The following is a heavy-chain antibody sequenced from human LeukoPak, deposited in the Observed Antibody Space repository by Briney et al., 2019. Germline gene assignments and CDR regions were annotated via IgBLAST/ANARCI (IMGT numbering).Heavy chain of an antibody. D-gene: IGHD6-13*01. Sequence: PGGSLRLSCAASGFTFSSYGMHWVRQAPGKGLEGVAVMSYDENNKYYADSVKGRFTISRDNSKNTLYLQMNSQSFEDTAVYYCAKGVSSWYLDSWGQGTLVTVSS. V-gene: IGHV3-30*18. CDR3: AKGVSSWYLDS. J-gene: IGHJ4*02. CDR2: MSYDENNK. CDR1: GFTFSSYG.